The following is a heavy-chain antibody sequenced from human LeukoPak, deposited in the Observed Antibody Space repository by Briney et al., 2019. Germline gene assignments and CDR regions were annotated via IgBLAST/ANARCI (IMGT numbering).Heavy chain of an antibody. J-gene: IGHJ4*02. D-gene: IGHD4-17*01. CDR3: ARVVDHDYGDYYLDY. Sequence: GGSLRLSCAASGFTFSNYAIHWVRQAPGKGLEWVSLIYSGGDTYYADSVKGRFTISRDNSKNTLYLQMNSLRAEDTAVYYCARVVDHDYGDYYLDYWGQGTLVTVSS. CDR2: IYSGGDT. CDR1: GFTFSNYA. V-gene: IGHV3-66*01.